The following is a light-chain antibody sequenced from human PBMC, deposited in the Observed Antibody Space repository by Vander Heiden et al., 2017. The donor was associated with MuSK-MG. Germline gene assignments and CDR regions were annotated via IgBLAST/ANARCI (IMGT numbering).Light chain of an antibody. CDR2: DTS. CDR1: TGAGTSGHY. CDR3: FLSYSGAWV. V-gene: IGLV7-46*01. Sequence: QAVLTQVHSLTESPGGTVTLTRGSGTGAGTSGHYPYGFQQKPGQAPRTLIYDTSNKHSWTPARFAGSLLGGKAALTLSGAQPEDEADFYCFLSYSGAWVFGGGTKLTVL. J-gene: IGLJ3*02.